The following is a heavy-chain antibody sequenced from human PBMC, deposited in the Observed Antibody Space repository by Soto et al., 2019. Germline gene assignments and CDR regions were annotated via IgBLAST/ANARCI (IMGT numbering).Heavy chain of an antibody. V-gene: IGHV3-23*01. D-gene: IGHD2-21*02. CDR1: GFPFNNYA. CDR3: GKGHSDHQGDYNYYGMDI. Sequence: EVQLLESGGGLVQPGGSLRLSCAGSGFPFNNYAINWVRQGPGKGLEWVAASTGPGGSTYNEDSVKGRFTVSRDNSKKTVYLQLDGLRAEDTAVYYCGKGHSDHQGDYNYYGMDIWGQGTTVTVSS. J-gene: IGHJ6*02. CDR2: STGPGGST.